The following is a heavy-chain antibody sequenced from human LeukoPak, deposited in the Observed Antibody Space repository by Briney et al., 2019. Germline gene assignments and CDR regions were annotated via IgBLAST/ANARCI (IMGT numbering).Heavy chain of an antibody. D-gene: IGHD4-17*01. J-gene: IGHJ6*03. V-gene: IGHV1-18*01. CDR3: ARDPPYYGDYVVDYYYYMDV. CDR2: ISAYNGNT. CDR1: GYTFTSYG. Sequence: GASVKASCKASGYTFTSYGISWVRQAPGQGLEWMGWISAYNGNTNYAQKLQGRVTMTTDTSTSTAYMELRSLRSDDTAVYYCARDPPYYGDYVVDYYYYMDVWGKGTTVTVSS.